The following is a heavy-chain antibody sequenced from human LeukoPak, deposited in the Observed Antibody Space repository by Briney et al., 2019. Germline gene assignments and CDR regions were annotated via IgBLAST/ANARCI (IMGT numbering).Heavy chain of an antibody. CDR1: GFSLSTSGVA. CDR3: THSAPSYYYGSGSDFWFDP. J-gene: IGHJ5*02. V-gene: IGHV2-5*01. D-gene: IGHD3-10*01. CDR2: LYGNDDK. Sequence: SGPTLVKPTQTLTLTCTFSGFSLSTSGVAVGWIRQPPGKALEWLAFLYGNDDKRYSPSLKSKLTISKDTSKNQVVLIVTNMEPVDTATYYCTHSAPSYYYGSGSDFWFDPWGQGTLVTVSS.